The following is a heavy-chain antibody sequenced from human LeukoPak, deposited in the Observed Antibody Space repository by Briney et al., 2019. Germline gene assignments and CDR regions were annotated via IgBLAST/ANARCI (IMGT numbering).Heavy chain of an antibody. CDR1: GFTFDDYA. V-gene: IGHV3-43D*04. CDR3: STLGKTSYYMDV. D-gene: IGHD4-23*01. J-gene: IGHJ6*03. CDR2: ISWDGGST. Sequence: GGSLRLSCAASGFTFDDYAMHWVRQAPGKGLEWVSLISWDGGSTYYADSVKGRFTISRDNSKNSLYLQMNSLRAEDTALYYCSTLGKTSYYMDVWGKGTTVTVSS.